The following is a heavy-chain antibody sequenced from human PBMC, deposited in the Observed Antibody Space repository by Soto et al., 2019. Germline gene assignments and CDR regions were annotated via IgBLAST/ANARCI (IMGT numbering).Heavy chain of an antibody. Sequence: QVQLVESGGGVVQPGRSLRLSCAASGFTFSSYGMHWVRQAPGKGLEWVAVISYDGSNKYYADSVKGRFTISRDNSKNTLYLQRNSLRAEDTAVYYCAKELDWDAYCGGDGYPRGGDYWGQGTLGTVSS. J-gene: IGHJ4*02. CDR3: AKELDWDAYCGGDGYPRGGDY. V-gene: IGHV3-30*18. CDR1: GFTFSSYG. CDR2: ISYDGSNK. D-gene: IGHD2-21*02.